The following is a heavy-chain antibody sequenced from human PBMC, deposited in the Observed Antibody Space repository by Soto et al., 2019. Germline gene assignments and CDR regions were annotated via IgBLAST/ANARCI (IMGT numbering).Heavy chain of an antibody. V-gene: IGHV3-53*01. J-gene: IGHJ6*02. Sequence: GSTRLSSAASGYTVSSTYISWVRQEPGKGLEWVSVIYSGVSTYYADSVPGRFTISRDNSKNTLYLQMNSLRAEDTAVYYCARDPPYKYYDFWSGYPPYGMDVWGQGTTVTVSS. CDR2: IYSGVST. CDR3: ARDPPYKYYDFWSGYPPYGMDV. D-gene: IGHD3-3*01. CDR1: GYTVSSTY.